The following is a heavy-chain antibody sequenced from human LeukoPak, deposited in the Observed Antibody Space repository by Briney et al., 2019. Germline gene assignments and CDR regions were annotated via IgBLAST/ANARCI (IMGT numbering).Heavy chain of an antibody. CDR3: ARDRSTVTPPQPDVFDI. V-gene: IGHV4-30-4*01. Sequence: SQTLSLTCTVSGGSISSGDYYWSWIRQPPGKGLEWIGYIYYSGSTYYNPSLKSRVTISVDTSKNQFSLKLSSVTAADTAVYYCARDRSTVTPPQPDVFDIWGQGTMVTVSS. CDR2: IYYSGST. J-gene: IGHJ3*02. CDR1: GGSISSGDYY. D-gene: IGHD4-17*01.